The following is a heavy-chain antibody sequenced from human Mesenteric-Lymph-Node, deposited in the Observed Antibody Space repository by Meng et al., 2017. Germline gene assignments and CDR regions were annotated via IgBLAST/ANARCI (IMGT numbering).Heavy chain of an antibody. V-gene: IGHV3-23*01. Sequence: GESLKISCAGSGFTFSNYAMGWVRQAPGKGLEWVSDISGSGNTIYYADSVKGRFTISRDNSKNTLYLQMNSLRAEDTAVYYCARSTYYYGMDVWGQGTTVTVSS. J-gene: IGHJ6*02. CDR1: GFTFSNYA. CDR2: ISGSGNTI. CDR3: ARSTYYYGMDV.